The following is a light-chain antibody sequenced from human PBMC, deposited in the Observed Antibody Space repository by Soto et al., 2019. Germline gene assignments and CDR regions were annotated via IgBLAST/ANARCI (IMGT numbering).Light chain of an antibody. Sequence: EIVITQSPGALSVSPGARATLSCRASQSFSRNLAWYQQKPGQAPRLLIYGASAWATGIPARFSGGGSGTEFTLTISSLQSEDFAIYYCQQYINWPQTFGQGTKVDIK. CDR1: QSFSRN. J-gene: IGKJ1*01. CDR3: QQYINWPQT. V-gene: IGKV3D-15*01. CDR2: GAS.